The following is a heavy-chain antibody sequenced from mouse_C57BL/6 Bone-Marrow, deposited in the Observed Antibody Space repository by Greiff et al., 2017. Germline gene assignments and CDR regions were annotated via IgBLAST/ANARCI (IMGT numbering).Heavy chain of an antibody. Sequence: VQLQQSGAELVKPGASVKMSCKASGYTFTSYWITWVKQRPGQGLEWIGDIYPGSGSTNYNEKFKSKATLTVDTSSSTGYMQLSGLTSEDSVLYYCARRDDGSSHWYFEGWGTATTGTPSS. J-gene: IGHJ1*03. CDR1: GYTFTSYW. CDR2: IYPGSGST. D-gene: IGHD1-1*01. V-gene: IGHV1-55*01. CDR3: ARRDDGSSHWYFEG.